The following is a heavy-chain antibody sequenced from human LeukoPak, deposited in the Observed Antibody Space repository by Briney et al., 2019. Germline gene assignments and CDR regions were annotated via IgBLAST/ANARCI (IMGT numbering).Heavy chain of an antibody. Sequence: ASVKVSCKASGYTFTSHGISWVRQAPGQGLEWMGWISAYNGNTNYAQKLQGRVTMTTDTSTSTAYMELRSLRSDDTAVYYCARVGYYDFWSGYSSFDYWGQGTLVTVSS. CDR1: GYTFTSHG. J-gene: IGHJ4*02. V-gene: IGHV1-18*01. CDR2: ISAYNGNT. CDR3: ARVGYYDFWSGYSSFDY. D-gene: IGHD3-3*01.